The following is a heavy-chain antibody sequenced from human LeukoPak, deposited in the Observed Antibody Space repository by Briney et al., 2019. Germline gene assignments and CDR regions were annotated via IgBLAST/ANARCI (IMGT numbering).Heavy chain of an antibody. D-gene: IGHD3-22*01. CDR3: AREPRYYDSSGYYFSPHYFDY. V-gene: IGHV4-4*07. CDR1: GGSISSYY. CDR2: IYTSGST. Sequence: SEALSLTCTVSGGSISSYYWSWIRQPAGKGLEWIGRIYTSGSTNYNPSLKSRVTMSVDTSKNQFSLKLSSVTAADTAVYYCAREPRYYDSSGYYFSPHYFDYWGQGTLVTVSS. J-gene: IGHJ4*02.